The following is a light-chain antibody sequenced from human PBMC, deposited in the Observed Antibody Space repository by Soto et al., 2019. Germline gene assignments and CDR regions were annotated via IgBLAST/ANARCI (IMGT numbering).Light chain of an antibody. CDR3: DSYTSSSSYV. Sequence: QSALTQPASVSGSPGQSITISCTGTSSDVGGYKYVSWYHQHPGKAPKRMIYDVSNRPSGVSDRFSGSKSGNTASLTISGLQSEDGADYYCDSYTSSSSYVFGTGTKVTVL. V-gene: IGLV2-14*01. CDR2: DVS. CDR1: SSDVGGYKY. J-gene: IGLJ1*01.